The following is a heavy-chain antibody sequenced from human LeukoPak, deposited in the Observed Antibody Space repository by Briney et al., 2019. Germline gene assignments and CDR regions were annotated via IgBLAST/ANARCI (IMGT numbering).Heavy chain of an antibody. V-gene: IGHV3-23*01. CDR2: VSGSGANT. J-gene: IGHJ4*02. Sequence: GGSLRLSCAASGFTFSSYAMSGVRQAPGKGLDWGSAVSGSGANTYHSDSVRGRFTISRDNSKNTLHLQMNSLRAEDTAVFYCAREPRDCTGGTCHSGGGYYFEYWGQGILVTVSS. CDR1: GFTFSSYA. D-gene: IGHD2-8*02. CDR3: AREPRDCTGGTCHSGGGYYFEY.